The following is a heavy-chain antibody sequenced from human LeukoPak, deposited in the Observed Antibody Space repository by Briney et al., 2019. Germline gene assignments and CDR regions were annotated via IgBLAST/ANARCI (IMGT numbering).Heavy chain of an antibody. CDR3: AREAMVTTGDYYFDY. CDR2: ISYDGSNK. Sequence: GGSLRLSCAASGFSYSNYAMHWVRQAPGKGLEWVAVISYDGSNKYDADSVKGRFAISRDNSKNTLYLQMNSLRAEDTAVYYCAREAMVTTGDYYFDYWGQGTLVTVSS. CDR1: GFSYSNYA. J-gene: IGHJ4*02. D-gene: IGHD4-17*01. V-gene: IGHV3-30*09.